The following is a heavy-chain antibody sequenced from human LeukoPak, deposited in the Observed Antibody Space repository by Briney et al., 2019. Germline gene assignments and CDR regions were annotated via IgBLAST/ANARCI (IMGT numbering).Heavy chain of an antibody. CDR3: AKTVGYSYGPFDY. J-gene: IGHJ4*02. CDR1: GFTFSSYG. Sequence: GGSLRLSCAASGFTFSSYGMHWVRQAPGKGLEWVAVISYDGSNKYYADSVKGRFTISRDNSENTLYLQMNSLRAEDTAVYYCAKTVGYSYGPFDYWGQGTLVTVSS. D-gene: IGHD5-18*01. V-gene: IGHV3-30*18. CDR2: ISYDGSNK.